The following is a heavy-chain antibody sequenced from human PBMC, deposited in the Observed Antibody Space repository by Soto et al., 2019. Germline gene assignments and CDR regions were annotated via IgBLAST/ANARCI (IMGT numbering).Heavy chain of an antibody. V-gene: IGHV4-39*02. CDR1: GASIISSSYY. CDR3: ARERLAVAGKGGWFDP. CDR2: INYSGST. J-gene: IGHJ5*02. Sequence: SETLSLTCTVSGASIISSSYYWGWIRQPPGKGLEWIGSINYSGSTYYNPSLKSRVTISADTSKNQFSLKLRSVTAADTAAYYCARERLAVAGKGGWFDPWGQEALVTVSS. D-gene: IGHD6-19*01.